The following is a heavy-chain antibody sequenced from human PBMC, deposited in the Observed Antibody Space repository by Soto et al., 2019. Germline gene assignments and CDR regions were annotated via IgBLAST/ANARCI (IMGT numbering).Heavy chain of an antibody. D-gene: IGHD3-10*01. V-gene: IGHV4-39*01. Sequence: SETLSLTCTVSGGSISSSIYYWGWIRQPPGKGLEWIGSIYYSGSTYYNPSLKSRVTISVDTSKNQFSLKLSSVTAADTAVYYCARHMGGVGIINYYYYGMDVWGQGTTVTVSS. J-gene: IGHJ6*02. CDR1: GGSISSSIYY. CDR2: IYYSGST. CDR3: ARHMGGVGIINYYYYGMDV.